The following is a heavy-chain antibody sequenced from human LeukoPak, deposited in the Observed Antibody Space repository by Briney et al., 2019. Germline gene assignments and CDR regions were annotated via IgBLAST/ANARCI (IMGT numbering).Heavy chain of an antibody. V-gene: IGHV3-30*04. CDR3: AREGRYRAPDY. Sequence: GGSLRLSCAASGFTFSSYAMHWVRQAPGKGLEWVAVISYDGSNKYYVDSVKGRFTISRDNSKNTLYPQMNSLRAEDTAVYYCAREGRYRAPDYWGQGTLVTVSS. J-gene: IGHJ4*02. CDR1: GFTFSSYA. D-gene: IGHD1-26*01. CDR2: ISYDGSNK.